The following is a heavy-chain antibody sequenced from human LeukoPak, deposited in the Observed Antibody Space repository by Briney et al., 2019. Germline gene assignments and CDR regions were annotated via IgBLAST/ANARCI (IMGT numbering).Heavy chain of an antibody. Sequence: GGSLRLSCAASGFTVSSNYMSWVRQAPGKGLEWVSVIYSGGSTYYADSVKGRFTISRDNSKNTLYLQMNSLRAEDTAVYYCTASRSDYDLWSGSDTKFDYWGQGTLVIVSS. CDR3: TASRSDYDLWSGSDTKFDY. V-gene: IGHV3-66*01. J-gene: IGHJ4*02. CDR2: IYSGGST. D-gene: IGHD3-3*01. CDR1: GFTVSSNY.